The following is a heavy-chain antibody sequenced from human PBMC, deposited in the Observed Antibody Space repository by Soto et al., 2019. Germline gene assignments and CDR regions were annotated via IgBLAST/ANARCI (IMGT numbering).Heavy chain of an antibody. J-gene: IGHJ3*01. CDR3: VKGDLDTAVVNSPDAFDF. D-gene: IGHD5-18*01. CDR2: ISFYGNNK. CDR1: GFIFNDYG. Sequence: PWGSLRLSCESSGFIFNDYGMHWVRQAPGKGLDWVAVISFYGNNKYYAQSVKGRFTISRDNSKNTLFLHMDSLRREDTAVYHCVKGDLDTAVVNSPDAFDFWGQGTMVTVS. V-gene: IGHV3-30*18.